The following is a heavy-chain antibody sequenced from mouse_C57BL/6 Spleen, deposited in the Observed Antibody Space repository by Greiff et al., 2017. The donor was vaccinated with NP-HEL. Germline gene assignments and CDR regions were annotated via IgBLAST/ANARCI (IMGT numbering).Heavy chain of an antibody. CDR3: ARPGISGPLAY. D-gene: IGHD3-2*02. CDR1: GYTFTSYW. V-gene: IGHV1-50*01. CDR2: IDPSDSYT. J-gene: IGHJ3*01. Sequence: QVQLQQPGAELVKPGASVKLSCKASGYTFTSYWMQWVKQRPGQGLEWIGEIDPSDSYTNYNQKFKGKATLTVDTSSSTAYMQLSSLTSEDSAVYDRARPGISGPLAYSGQGTLVTVSA.